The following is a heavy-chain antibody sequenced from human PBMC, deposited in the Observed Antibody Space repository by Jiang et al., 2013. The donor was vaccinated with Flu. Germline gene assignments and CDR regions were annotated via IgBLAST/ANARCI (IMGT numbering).Heavy chain of an antibody. D-gene: IGHD3-10*01. J-gene: IGHJ4*02. V-gene: IGHV3-33*01. Sequence: QLVESGGGVVQPGRSLRLSCAASGFTFSSYGMHWVRQAPGKGLEWVAVIWYDGSNKYYADSVKGRFTISRDNSKNTLYLQMNSLRAEDTAVYYCARGSYYYGSGSYLFDYWGQGTLVTVSS. CDR2: IWYDGSNK. CDR1: GFTFSSYG. CDR3: ARGSYYYGSGSYLFDY.